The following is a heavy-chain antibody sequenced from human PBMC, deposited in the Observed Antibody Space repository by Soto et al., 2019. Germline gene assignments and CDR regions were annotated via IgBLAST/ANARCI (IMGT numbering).Heavy chain of an antibody. J-gene: IGHJ6*02. CDR1: GGSLSSYY. Sequence: QVQLQESGPGLVQPSKTLSLTCTVSGGSLSSYYWSWIRQTPGKGLQYVGSIYYSGSANYNPSLKRRVTISDDTSTNLIFLTLSSVTAAATAVYYSARGWWERAGYVIAVWAQVTTVTVSS. CDR2: IYYSGSA. D-gene: IGHD1-26*01. V-gene: IGHV4-59*08. CDR3: ARGWWERAGYVIAV.